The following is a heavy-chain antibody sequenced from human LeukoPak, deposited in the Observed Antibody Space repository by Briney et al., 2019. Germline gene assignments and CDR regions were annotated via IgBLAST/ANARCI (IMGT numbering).Heavy chain of an antibody. V-gene: IGHV4-61*02. D-gene: IGHD6-13*01. CDR2: IHTSGST. J-gene: IGHJ4*02. CDR1: GGSISSGLYY. CDR3: ATSSWLRDANFDY. Sequence: SETLSLTCTVSGGSISSGLYYWNWIRQPAGKGLEWIGRIHTSGSTNYNPSLKSRDTISLHPSKNQFSLKLPSVTAADSAVYYCATSSWLRDANFDYWGQGTLVTVSS.